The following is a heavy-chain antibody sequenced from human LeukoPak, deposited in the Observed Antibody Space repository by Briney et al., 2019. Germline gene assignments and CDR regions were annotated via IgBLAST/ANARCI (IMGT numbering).Heavy chain of an antibody. Sequence: GGSLRLSCAASGFTFSSYEMNWVRQAPGKGLEWVSSISSRSTYIYSADSVKGRFTISRDNAKNSLYLQMNSLRAEDTAVYYCAREIARGDWNYSEMDVWGKGTTVTVSS. CDR1: GFTFSSYE. V-gene: IGHV3-21*01. J-gene: IGHJ6*04. D-gene: IGHD1-7*01. CDR3: AREIARGDWNYSEMDV. CDR2: ISSRSTYI.